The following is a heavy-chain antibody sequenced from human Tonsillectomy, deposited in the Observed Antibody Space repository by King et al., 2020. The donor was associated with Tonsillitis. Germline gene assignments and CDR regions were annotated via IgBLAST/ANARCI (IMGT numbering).Heavy chain of an antibody. CDR2: IIPLFGTA. CDR1: GGTFSSDS. V-gene: IGHV1-69*01. J-gene: IGHJ4*02. Sequence: EQLVQSGAEVKKPGSSVKVSCKPSGGTFSSDSINWVRQVPGQGLEWMGGIIPLFGTADYAQQFQDRVTITADESTSTVFLELNSLRSDDTAVYYCARRDTSLGQGFWGQGTLVTVSS. D-gene: IGHD5-18*01. CDR3: ARRDTSLGQGF.